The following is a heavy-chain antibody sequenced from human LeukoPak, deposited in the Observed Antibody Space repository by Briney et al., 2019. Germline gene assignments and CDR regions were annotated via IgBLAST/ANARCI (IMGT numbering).Heavy chain of an antibody. Sequence: ASVKVSCKASGYTFTSYGISWVRQAPGQGLEWMGWISAYNGNTNYAQKLQGRVTMTTDTSTSTAYMELRSLRSDDTAVYYCARGTRIAVAGTWFDYWGQGTLVTVSS. CDR2: ISAYNGNT. CDR3: ARGTRIAVAGTWFDY. V-gene: IGHV1-18*01. D-gene: IGHD6-19*01. J-gene: IGHJ4*02. CDR1: GYTFTSYG.